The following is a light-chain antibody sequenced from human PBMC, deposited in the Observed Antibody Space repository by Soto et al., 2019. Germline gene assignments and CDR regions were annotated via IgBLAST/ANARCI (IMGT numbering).Light chain of an antibody. V-gene: IGLV2-14*03. CDR1: SSDVGGYNF. Sequence: QSVLTQPASVSGSPGQSITIPCTGTSSDVGGYNFISWYQQHPGKAPKLMIFDVSHRPSGVSNRFSGSKSDNTASLTISGLQAEDEADYYCNSYTSGGTLVVFGGGTKLTVL. CDR2: DVS. J-gene: IGLJ2*01. CDR3: NSYTSGGTLVV.